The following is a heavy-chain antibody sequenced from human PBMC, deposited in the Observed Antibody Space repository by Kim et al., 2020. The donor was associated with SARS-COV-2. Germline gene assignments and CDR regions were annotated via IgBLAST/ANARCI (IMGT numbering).Heavy chain of an antibody. CDR3: ARERRIQLWSYFDY. J-gene: IGHJ4*02. CDR1: GVSISSGGYY. D-gene: IGHD5-18*01. Sequence: SETLSLTCTVSGVSISSGGYYWSWIRQHPGKGLEWIGYIYYSGSTYYNPSLKSRVTISVDTSKNQFSLKLSSVTAADTAVYYCARERRIQLWSYFDYWGQGTLVTVSS. CDR2: IYYSGST. V-gene: IGHV4-31*03.